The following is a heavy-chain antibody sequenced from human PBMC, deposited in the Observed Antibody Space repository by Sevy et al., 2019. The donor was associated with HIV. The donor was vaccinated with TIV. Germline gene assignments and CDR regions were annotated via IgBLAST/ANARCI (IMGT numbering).Heavy chain of an antibody. CDR2: ITGSSNTI. D-gene: IGHD3-16*01. CDR3: AREGSGGSQNYAIDY. CDR1: GFTFSSYE. Sequence: GGCLRLSCAASGFTFSSYEMNWVRQAPGKGLEWVSYITGSSNTIYYADSVEGRFTISRDNAKNSLYLQMNSLRAEDTAIYYCAREGSGGSQNYAIDYWGQGILVTVSS. J-gene: IGHJ4*02. V-gene: IGHV3-48*03.